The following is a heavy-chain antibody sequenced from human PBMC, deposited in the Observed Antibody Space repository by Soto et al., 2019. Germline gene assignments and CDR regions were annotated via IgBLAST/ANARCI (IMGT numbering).Heavy chain of an antibody. D-gene: IGHD2-2*01. V-gene: IGHV5-10-1*01. CDR1: GYTFTTFW. CDR2: IDPRDSYV. CDR3: ARLFCSTTTCDSWFDP. Sequence: RXDSLKVSCTCFGYTFTTFWISLVLQMPGKGLEWMGRIDPRDSYVNYSPSFQGHVTISLDKSISTAYLQWGSLKASDTAMYYCARLFCSTTTCDSWFDPWGQGTLVTVSS. J-gene: IGHJ5*02.